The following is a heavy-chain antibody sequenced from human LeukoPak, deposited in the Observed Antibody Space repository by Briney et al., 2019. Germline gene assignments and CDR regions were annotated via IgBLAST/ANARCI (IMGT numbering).Heavy chain of an antibody. V-gene: IGHV1-46*01. D-gene: IGHD6-19*01. CDR2: INPSGGST. Sequence: GASVKVSCKASGYTFTSYYMHWVRQAPGQGLEWMGIINPSGGSTSYAQKFQGRVTMTRDTSTSTVYMELSSLRSEDTAVYYCARGGSGWCLDSAFDYWGQGTLVTVSS. CDR1: GYTFTSYY. J-gene: IGHJ4*02. CDR3: ARGGSGWCLDSAFDY.